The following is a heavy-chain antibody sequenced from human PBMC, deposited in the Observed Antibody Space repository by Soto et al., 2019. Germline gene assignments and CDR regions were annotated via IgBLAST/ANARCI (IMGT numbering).Heavy chain of an antibody. CDR2: ISGSGGST. CDR1: GFTFSSYA. V-gene: IGHV3-23*01. Sequence: GGSLRLSCAASGFTFSSYAMSWVRQAPGKWLEWVSAISGSGGSTYYADSVKGRFTISRDNSKNTLYLQMNSLRAEDTAVYYCAKDPRYNWNFGGMDVWGQGXTVTVYS. D-gene: IGHD1-7*01. J-gene: IGHJ6*02. CDR3: AKDPRYNWNFGGMDV.